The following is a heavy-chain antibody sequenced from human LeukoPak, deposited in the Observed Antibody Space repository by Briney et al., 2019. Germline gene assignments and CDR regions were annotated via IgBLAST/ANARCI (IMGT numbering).Heavy chain of an antibody. CDR3: IRTLIVATSPYMDV. J-gene: IGHJ6*03. CDR2: VNSDGAGT. V-gene: IGHV3-74*01. D-gene: IGHD5-12*01. CDR1: GFTFSSYW. Sequence: GGSLRLSCAASGFTFSSYWMHWVRQAPGKGLVWVSRVNSDGAGTTYADSVEGRFTISRDNAKNTLVLQMNSLRAEDTAIYYCIRTLIVATSPYMDVWGKGTTVTVSS.